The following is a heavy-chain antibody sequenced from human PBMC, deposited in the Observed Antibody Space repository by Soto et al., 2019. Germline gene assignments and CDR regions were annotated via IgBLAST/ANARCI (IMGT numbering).Heavy chain of an antibody. J-gene: IGHJ6*02. CDR1: GFTFSSYA. Sequence: PGGSLRLSCAASGFTFSSYAMSWVRQAPGKGLEWVSAISGSGGSTYYADSVKGRFTISRDNSKNTLYLQMNSLRAEDTAVHYCAKVGSSSSEGMDVWGQGTTVTVSS. CDR3: AKVGSSSSEGMDV. CDR2: ISGSGGST. V-gene: IGHV3-23*01. D-gene: IGHD6-6*01.